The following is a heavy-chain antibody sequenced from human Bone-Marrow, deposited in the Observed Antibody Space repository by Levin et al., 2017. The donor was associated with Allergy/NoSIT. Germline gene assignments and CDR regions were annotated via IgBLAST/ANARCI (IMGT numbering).Heavy chain of an antibody. V-gene: IGHV1-69*13. CDR3: ARGGGSSRFEDMIPVTTPRAN. D-gene: IGHD4-17*01. Sequence: GASVKVSCKASGGTFSSYAINWVRQAPGEGLEWMGGIIPMSGTTNFAQKFRDRVTITADESTSTAYMELNSLRCDDTAIYYCARGGGSSRFEDMIPVTTPRANWGQGTLVTVSS. J-gene: IGHJ4*02. CDR1: GGTFSSYA. CDR2: IIPMSGTT.